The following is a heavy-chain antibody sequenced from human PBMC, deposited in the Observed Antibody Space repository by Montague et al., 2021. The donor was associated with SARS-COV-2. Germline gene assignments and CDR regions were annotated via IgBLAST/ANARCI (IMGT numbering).Heavy chain of an antibody. J-gene: IGHJ4*02. CDR1: GGSFSDYY. Sequence: SETLSLACAVYGGSFSDYYWSWIRQPPGKGLEWIGEINHRGTSKYNPSLKSRVSISLDTSKNQFPLYLSSVTAADTAVYYCARGRQHFNMIVVVMAGGEYYFHYWGQGTLVTVSS. V-gene: IGHV4-34*01. CDR2: INHRGTS. D-gene: IGHD3-22*01. CDR3: ARGRQHFNMIVVVMAGGEYYFHY.